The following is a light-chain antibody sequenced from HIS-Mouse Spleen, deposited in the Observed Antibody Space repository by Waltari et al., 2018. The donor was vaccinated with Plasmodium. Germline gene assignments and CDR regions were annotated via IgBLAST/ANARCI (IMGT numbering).Light chain of an antibody. J-gene: IGLJ2*01. CDR1: KLGDKY. V-gene: IGLV3-1*01. CDR3: QAWDSSTVV. Sequence: SYELTQPPSVSVSPGQTASITCSGDKLGDKYACWYQQKPGQSPVLVIYQDSKRPSGSRERFSGANTGNTATLTISGTQAMDEADYYCQAWDSSTVVVGGGTKLTVL. CDR2: QDS.